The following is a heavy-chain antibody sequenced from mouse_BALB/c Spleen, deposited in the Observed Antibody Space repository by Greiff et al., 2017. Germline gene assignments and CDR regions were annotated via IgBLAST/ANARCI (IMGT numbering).Heavy chain of an antibody. V-gene: IGHV5-9-3*01. CDR2: ISSGGSYT. CDR1: GFTFSSYA. CDR3: AREEVDWYFDV. Sequence: EVKVVESGGGLVKPGGSLKLSCAASGFTFSSYAMSWVRQTPEKRLEWVATISSGGSYTYYPDSVKGRFTISRDNAKNTLYLQMSSLRSEDTALYYCAREEVDWYFDVWGAGTTVTVSS. D-gene: IGHD1-1*01. J-gene: IGHJ1*01.